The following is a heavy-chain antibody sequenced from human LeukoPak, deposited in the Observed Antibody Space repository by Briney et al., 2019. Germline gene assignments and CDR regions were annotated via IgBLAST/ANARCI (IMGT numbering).Heavy chain of an antibody. D-gene: IGHD3-22*01. Sequence: PSETLSLTCTVSGGSISSYYWSWIRQPAGKGLEWIGRIYTSGSTNYNPSLKSRVTTSVDTSKNQFSLKLSSVTAADTAVYYCARDEYDSSGYYINYYYMDVWGKGTTVTVSS. J-gene: IGHJ6*03. CDR3: ARDEYDSSGYYINYYYMDV. CDR1: GGSISSYY. V-gene: IGHV4-4*07. CDR2: IYTSGST.